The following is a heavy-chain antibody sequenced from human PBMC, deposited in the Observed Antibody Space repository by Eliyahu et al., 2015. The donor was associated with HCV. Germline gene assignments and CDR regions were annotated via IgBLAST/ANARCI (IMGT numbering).Heavy chain of an antibody. CDR2: INGNSGST. D-gene: IGHD1-1*01. CDR1: GYTFSDYK. J-gene: IGHJ5*01. CDR3: HVRRRRDNFDP. V-gene: IGHV1-2*02. Sequence: QVQLVQSGAEVKKPGASVKVSCKASGYTFSDYKMQWVRQAPGQGLEWMGGINGNSGSTNYAHSFQGRVTMTRDTSISTAYLELRSLTPDDSAMYYCHVRRRRDNFDPWGQGTLVTVSS.